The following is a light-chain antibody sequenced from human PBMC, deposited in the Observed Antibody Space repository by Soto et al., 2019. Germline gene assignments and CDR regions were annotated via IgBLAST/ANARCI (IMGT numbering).Light chain of an antibody. Sequence: EIMMTQSPATMSVSPGERATLSCRASQSVSSNLAWYQQKPGQAPRLLIYGASTRATGVPARFSGSGSVTEFSLTISSLQSEDFAVYYCQEYSKWPSRTFGPGTKVDIK. V-gene: IGKV3-15*01. CDR3: QEYSKWPSRT. CDR1: QSVSSN. CDR2: GAS. J-gene: IGKJ1*01.